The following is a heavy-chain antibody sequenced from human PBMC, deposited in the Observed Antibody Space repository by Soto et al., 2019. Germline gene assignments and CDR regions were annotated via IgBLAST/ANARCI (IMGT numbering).Heavy chain of an antibody. CDR3: ASVAKTINWPDN. CDR1: GGSISSSNW. Sequence: SDTLSLTCAVSGGSISSSNWWSWVRQPPGKGLDWSGEIYHSGSTYHNPSVKSPVTIPVEKSKDQVTLKLSSVTAADTAVYYCASVAKTINWPDNWGQGTLVTVSS. J-gene: IGHJ5*02. CDR2: IYHSGST. V-gene: IGHV4-4*02.